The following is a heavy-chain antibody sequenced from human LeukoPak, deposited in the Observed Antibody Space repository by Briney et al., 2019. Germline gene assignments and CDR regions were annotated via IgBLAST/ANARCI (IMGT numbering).Heavy chain of an antibody. CDR1: GFTFSDYY. CDR2: ISSSSSYT. CDR3: ARIPKWLGFGVFDY. J-gene: IGHJ4*02. D-gene: IGHD6-19*01. V-gene: IGHV3-11*06. Sequence: PGGSLRLSCAASGFTFSDYYMSWIRQAPGKGLEWVSYISSSSSYTNYADSVKGRFTISRDNAKNSLYLQMNSLRAEDTAVYYCARIPKWLGFGVFDYGGQEPLVTVPS.